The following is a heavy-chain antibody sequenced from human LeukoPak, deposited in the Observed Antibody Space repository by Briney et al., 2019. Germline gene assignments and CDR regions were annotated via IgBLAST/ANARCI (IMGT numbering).Heavy chain of an antibody. CDR2: IYYSGST. V-gene: IGHV4-59*01. CDR3: ARVRTYCGGDCYSPYFDAFDI. Sequence: PSETLSLTCTVSGGSISSCYWSWIRQPPGKGLEWIGYIYYSGSTNYNPSLKSRVTISVDTSKNQFSLKLSSVTAADTAVYYCARVRTYCGGDCYSPYFDAFDIWGQGTMVTVSS. CDR1: GGSISSCY. D-gene: IGHD2-21*02. J-gene: IGHJ3*02.